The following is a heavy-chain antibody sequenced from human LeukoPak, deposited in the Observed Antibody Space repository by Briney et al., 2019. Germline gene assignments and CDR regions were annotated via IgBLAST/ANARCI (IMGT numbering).Heavy chain of an antibody. Sequence: SETLSLTCTVSGGSISSYYWSWIRQPAGKGLEWIGRIYTSGSTNYNPSLKSRVTISVDTSKNQFSLKLSSVTAADTAVYYCARQLYSSGSYFAPMDVWGKGTTVTISS. D-gene: IGHD3-10*01. CDR1: GGSISSYY. CDR2: IYTSGST. V-gene: IGHV4-4*07. J-gene: IGHJ6*03. CDR3: ARQLYSSGSYFAPMDV.